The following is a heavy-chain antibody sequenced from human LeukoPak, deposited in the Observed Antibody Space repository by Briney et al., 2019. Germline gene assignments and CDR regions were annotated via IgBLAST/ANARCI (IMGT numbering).Heavy chain of an antibody. J-gene: IGHJ5*02. Sequence: GGSLRLSCAASGFTFSNYAMSWVRQAPGKGLEWLSAISGSGDRTYYTDSVKGRFTISRDNSKNTLNLQMNSLRPEDTAVYYCAKGPTPLSSRGWIDPWGQGTLVTVSS. CDR3: AKGPTPLSSRGWIDP. CDR1: GFTFSNYA. D-gene: IGHD6-13*01. V-gene: IGHV3-23*01. CDR2: ISGSGDRT.